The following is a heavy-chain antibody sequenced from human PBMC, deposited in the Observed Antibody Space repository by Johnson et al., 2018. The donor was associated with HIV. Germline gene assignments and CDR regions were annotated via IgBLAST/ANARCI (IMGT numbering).Heavy chain of an antibody. CDR3: AKDLFTEREDDAFDI. V-gene: IGHV3-30-3*02. D-gene: IGHD1-26*01. Sequence: QVQLVESGGGVVQPGRSLRLSCAASGFTFSTYPMHWVRQAPGKGLEWVALISYDGGSKYYADSVHGRFTISRDNSKNTLYLQMNSLRAEDTAVYYCAKDLFTEREDDAFDIWGQGTMVTVSS. J-gene: IGHJ3*02. CDR1: GFTFSTYP. CDR2: ISYDGGSK.